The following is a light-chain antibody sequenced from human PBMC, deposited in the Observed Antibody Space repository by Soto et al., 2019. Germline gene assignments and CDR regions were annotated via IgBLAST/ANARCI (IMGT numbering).Light chain of an antibody. V-gene: IGLV1-40*01. Sequence: QSVLTQPPSVSGAPGQRVTISCTGSSSNIGAGHVVHWYQQFPGRAPNLLIYGSSNRPSGVPDRFSGSKYGTSASLAITGLQAEDEADYYCQSYDNSLSAAVFGGGTQLTVL. CDR3: QSYDNSLSAAV. J-gene: IGLJ2*01. CDR1: SSNIGAGHV. CDR2: GSS.